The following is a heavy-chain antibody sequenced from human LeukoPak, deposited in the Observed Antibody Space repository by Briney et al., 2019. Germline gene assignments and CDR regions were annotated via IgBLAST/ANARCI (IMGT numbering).Heavy chain of an antibody. CDR1: GFTFSSYG. CDR2: IWYDGSNK. J-gene: IGHJ4*02. D-gene: IGHD3-22*01. Sequence: GGSLRLSCAASGFTFSSYGMHWVRQAPGKGLEWVAVIWYDGSNKYYADSVKGRFTISRDNSKNTLYPQMNSLRAEDTAVYYCAKYYYDSSGIDYWGQGTLVTVSS. V-gene: IGHV3-33*06. CDR3: AKYYYDSSGIDY.